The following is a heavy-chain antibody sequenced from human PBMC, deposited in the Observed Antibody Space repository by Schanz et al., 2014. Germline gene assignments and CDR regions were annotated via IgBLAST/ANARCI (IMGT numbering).Heavy chain of an antibody. CDR3: AKARRKSNCSGGRCFHYSYYGMDV. CDR2: ISASGGST. CDR1: GFTFSSYA. J-gene: IGHJ6*02. D-gene: IGHD2-15*01. V-gene: IGHV3-23*01. Sequence: EGQLLESGGGLIQPGGSLRLSCAASGFTFSSYAMSWVRQAPGKGLEWVSTISASGGSTYYADSVKGRFTISRDNSKNILYLQMNNLRAEDTAVYYCAKARRKSNCSGGRCFHYSYYGMDVWGQGTTVTVSS.